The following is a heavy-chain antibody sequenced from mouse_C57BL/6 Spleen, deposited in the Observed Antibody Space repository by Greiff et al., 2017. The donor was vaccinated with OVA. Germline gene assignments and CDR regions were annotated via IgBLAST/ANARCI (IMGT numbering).Heavy chain of an antibody. V-gene: IGHV1-72*01. CDR1: GYTFTSYW. D-gene: IGHD1-1*01. Sequence: VQLQQPGAELVKPGASVKLSCKASGYTFTSYWMPWVKQRPGRGLEWIGRIDPNSGGTKYTEKFKSKATLTVDKPSSTAYMQLSSLTSEDSAVYYCARSSDYGRSYEYYFDYWGQGTTLTVSS. CDR2: IDPNSGGT. J-gene: IGHJ2*01. CDR3: ARSSDYGRSYEYYFDY.